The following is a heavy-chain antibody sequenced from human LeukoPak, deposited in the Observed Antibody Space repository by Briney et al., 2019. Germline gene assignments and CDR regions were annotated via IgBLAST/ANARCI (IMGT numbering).Heavy chain of an antibody. CDR1: GFTFSGYA. CDR2: ISSSSSYI. V-gene: IGHV3-21*01. D-gene: IGHD1-26*01. J-gene: IGHJ4*02. CDR3: ARDLAGATGY. Sequence: GGSLRLSCAASGFTFSGYAMSWVRQAPGKGLEWVSSISSSSSYIYYADSVKGRFTISRDNAKNSLYLQMNSLRAEDTAVYYCARDLAGATGYWGQGTLVTVSS.